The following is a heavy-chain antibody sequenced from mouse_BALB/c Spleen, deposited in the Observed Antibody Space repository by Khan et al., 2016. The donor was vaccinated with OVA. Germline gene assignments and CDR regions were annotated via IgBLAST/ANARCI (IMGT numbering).Heavy chain of an antibody. CDR2: ISYSGRT. J-gene: IGHJ2*01. V-gene: IGHV3-2*02. CDR3: ARSVTIATVVATAVDY. D-gene: IGHD1-1*01. CDR1: GYSITSDYA. Sequence: EVQLQESGPGLVKPSQSLSLTCTVTGYSITSDYAWNWIRQFPGNKLEWMGYISYSGRTSYNPSLKSRISITRDTSKNQFFLQLNSVTTEDSATYYCARSVTIATVVATAVDYWGQGTTLTVSS.